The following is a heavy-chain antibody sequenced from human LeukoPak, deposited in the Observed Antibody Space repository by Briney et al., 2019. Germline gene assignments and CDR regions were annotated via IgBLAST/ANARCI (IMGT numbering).Heavy chain of an antibody. CDR2: ISYDGSNK. CDR3: AKDLTYYDILTGYTLGMDV. CDR1: GFTFSSYA. D-gene: IGHD3-9*01. Sequence: PGGSLRLSCAASGFTFSSYAMSWVRQAPGKGLEWVAVISYDGSNKYYADSVKGRFTISRDNSKNTLYLQMNSLRAEDTAVYYCAKDLTYYDILTGYTLGMDVWGQGTTVTVSS. J-gene: IGHJ6*02. V-gene: IGHV3-30*18.